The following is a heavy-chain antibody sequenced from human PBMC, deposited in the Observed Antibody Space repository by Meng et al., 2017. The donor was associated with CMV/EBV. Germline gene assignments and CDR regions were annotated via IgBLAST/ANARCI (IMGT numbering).Heavy chain of an antibody. CDR3: ARGGSYYYDSSGYFDFGNGYNWFDP. CDR2: ISSSSSYI. V-gene: IGHV3-21*01. D-gene: IGHD3-22*01. J-gene: IGHJ5*02. Sequence: GGSLRLSCAASGFTFSSYSMNWVRQAPGKGLEWVSSISSSSSYIYYADSVKGRFTISRDNAKNSLYLQMNSLRAEDTAVYYCARGGSYYYDSSGYFDFGNGYNWFDPWGQGTLVTVSS. CDR1: GFTFSSYS.